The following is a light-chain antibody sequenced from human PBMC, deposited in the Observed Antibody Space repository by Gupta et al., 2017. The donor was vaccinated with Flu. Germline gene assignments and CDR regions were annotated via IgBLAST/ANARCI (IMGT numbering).Light chain of an antibody. CDR2: DNT. Sequence: QSVLTQPPSVSGAPGQRVTISCTGSSSNIGAGYDVHWYQQVPGTAPKLLIYDNTNRPSGVPDRFAGSKSGTSASLAITGLQAEDEADYYCPSYDSSLSWVFGGGTKLTVL. CDR3: PSYDSSLSWV. J-gene: IGLJ3*02. CDR1: SSNIGAGYD. V-gene: IGLV1-40*01.